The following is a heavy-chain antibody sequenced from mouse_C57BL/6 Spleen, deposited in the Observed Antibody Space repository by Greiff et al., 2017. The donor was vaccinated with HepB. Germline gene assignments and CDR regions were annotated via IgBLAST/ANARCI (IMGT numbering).Heavy chain of an antibody. V-gene: IGHV1-9*01. D-gene: IGHD1-1*01. Sequence: QVQLKQSGAELMKPGASVKLSCKATGYTFTGYWIEWVKQRPGHGLEWIGEILPGSGSTNYNEKFKGKATFTADASSNTAYMQLSSLTTEDSAIYYCVMTTSRADGWFAYWGRGTLVTVSA. CDR3: VMTTSRADGWFAY. CDR1: GYTFTGYW. J-gene: IGHJ3*01. CDR2: ILPGSGST.